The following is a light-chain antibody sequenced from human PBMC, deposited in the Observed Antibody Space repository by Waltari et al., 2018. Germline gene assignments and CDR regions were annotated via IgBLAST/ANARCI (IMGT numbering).Light chain of an antibody. V-gene: IGLV1-36*01. J-gene: IGLJ2*01. CDR3: AAWDDSLKGVL. CDR1: RSNLGNTA. CDR2: ADD. Sequence: QSVLTQTPSLSQAPRPRVPIPCSGSRSNLGNTAVNWYQQVPGQAPKLLVFADDLLPSGVSDRFSGSKSGTSASLAISGLRSEDEGVYFCAAWDDSLKGVLFGGGTKLTVL.